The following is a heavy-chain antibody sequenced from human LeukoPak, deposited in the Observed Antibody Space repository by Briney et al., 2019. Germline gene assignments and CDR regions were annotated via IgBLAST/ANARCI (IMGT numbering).Heavy chain of an antibody. CDR2: ISSSSSDI. V-gene: IGHV3-21*01. D-gene: IGHD1-26*01. CDR1: GFTFSSYS. Sequence: PGGSLRLSCAASGFTFSSYSMNWVRQAPGKGRGWVSSISSSSSDIYYADSAKGRFTISRDNAKNSLYLQMNSLRAEDTAVYYCARARGSYLLDYWGQGTLVTVSS. J-gene: IGHJ4*02. CDR3: ARARGSYLLDY.